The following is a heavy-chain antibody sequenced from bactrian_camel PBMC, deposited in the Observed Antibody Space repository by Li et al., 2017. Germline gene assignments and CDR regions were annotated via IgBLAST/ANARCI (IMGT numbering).Heavy chain of an antibody. J-gene: IGHJ4*01. CDR2: IDYDDMA. Sequence: HVQLVESGGGSVQPGGSLTLSCEGSGFLFEKYWMGWFRQAPGKEREGVAVIDYDDMATYADSVKGRFTVSKDNAKNTLYLQMNDLKPEDTAKYYCAAAFAYGGRCPGAFAADLYPNWGQGTQVTVS. D-gene: IGHD6*01. V-gene: IGHV3S53*01. CDR3: AAAFAYGGRCPGAFAADLYPN. CDR1: GFLFEKYW.